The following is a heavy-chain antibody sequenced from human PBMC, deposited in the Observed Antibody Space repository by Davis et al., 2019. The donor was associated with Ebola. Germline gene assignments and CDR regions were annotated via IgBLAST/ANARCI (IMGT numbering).Heavy chain of an antibody. CDR1: GGSFSGYY. CDR2: INHSGST. J-gene: IGHJ6*02. CDR3: ARVGGSGYYSRDYYYYYGMDV. Sequence: MPSETLSLTCAVYGGSFSGYYWSWNRQPPGKGLEWIGEINHSGSTNYNPSLKSRVTISVDTSKNQFSLKLSSVTAADTAVYYCARVGGSGYYSRDYYYYYGMDVWGQGTTVTVSS. D-gene: IGHD3-22*01. V-gene: IGHV4-34*01.